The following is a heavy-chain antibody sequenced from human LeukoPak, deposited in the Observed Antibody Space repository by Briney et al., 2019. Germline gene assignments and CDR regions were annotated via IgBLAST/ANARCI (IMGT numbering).Heavy chain of an antibody. Sequence: GASVKVSCKASGYTFTGYYIHWIRQAPGQGLEWMGWINPNSGDTKYSQKFQGRVTMTRDTSISTAYMDLSSLRSDDTAVYYCARPPNIVVVLLSTPAFEYWGQGTLVPVSS. CDR3: ARPPNIVVVLLSTPAFEY. CDR1: GYTFTGYY. V-gene: IGHV1-2*02. D-gene: IGHD2-15*01. CDR2: INPNSGDT. J-gene: IGHJ4*02.